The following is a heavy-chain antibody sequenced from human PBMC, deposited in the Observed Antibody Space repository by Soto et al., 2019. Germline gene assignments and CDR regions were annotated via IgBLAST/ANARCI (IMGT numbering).Heavy chain of an antibody. V-gene: IGHV4-30-4*01. Sequence: TSETLSLTCTVSGASISSGDYYWTWIRQPPGKGLEWIGSIYYSGNTYYNPSLKSRVTISVDPSNNQFSLKLSSVTAADTAVYYCARASYDSSTYYLDYWGQGTLVTSPQ. CDR1: GASISSGDYY. D-gene: IGHD3-22*01. CDR3: ARASYDSSTYYLDY. J-gene: IGHJ4*02. CDR2: IYYSGNT.